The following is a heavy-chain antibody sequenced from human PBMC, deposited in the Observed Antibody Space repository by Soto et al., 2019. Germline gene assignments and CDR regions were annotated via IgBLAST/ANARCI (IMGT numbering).Heavy chain of an antibody. CDR3: AKNYYFDH. V-gene: IGHV3-23*01. J-gene: IGHJ4*02. CDR2: INVDDSA. CDR1: GFTFSAYA. Sequence: EVQLLESGGGLVQPGGSLRLSCAASGFTFSAYAMSWVRQAPGKGLEWVSSINVDDSAYYADSVKGRFTISRDNSKSTVFLELSSPRVEDTATFYCAKNYYFDHWGQGTQVTVSS.